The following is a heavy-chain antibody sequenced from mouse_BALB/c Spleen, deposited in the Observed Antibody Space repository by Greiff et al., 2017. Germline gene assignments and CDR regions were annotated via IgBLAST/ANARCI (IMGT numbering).Heavy chain of an antibody. Sequence: EVKLMESGGGLVKPGGSLKLSCAASGFTFSSYAMSWVRQTPEKRLEWVASISSGGSTYYPDSVKGRFTISRDNARNILYLQMSSLRSEDTAMYYCARGDYDVFAYWGQGTLVTVSA. D-gene: IGHD2-4*01. CDR3: ARGDYDVFAY. CDR1: GFTFSSYA. J-gene: IGHJ3*01. V-gene: IGHV5-6-5*01. CDR2: ISSGGST.